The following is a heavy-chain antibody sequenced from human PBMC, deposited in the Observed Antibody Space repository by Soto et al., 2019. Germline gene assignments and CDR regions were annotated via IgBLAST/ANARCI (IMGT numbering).Heavy chain of an antibody. CDR2: ITSDTKTI. J-gene: IGHJ4*02. V-gene: IGHV3-48*02. Sequence: PGGSLRLSCVASGFTFSVYSMNWVRQAPGKGLEWFSYITSDTKTIKYADSVKGRFTISRDNAKNSVYLQMNGLRDEDTAVYYCARSVEGHFDYWGQGTVVTVSS. CDR1: GFTFSVYS. D-gene: IGHD6-19*01. CDR3: ARSVEGHFDY.